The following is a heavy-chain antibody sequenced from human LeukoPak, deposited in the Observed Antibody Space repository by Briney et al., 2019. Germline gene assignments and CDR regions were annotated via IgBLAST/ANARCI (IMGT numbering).Heavy chain of an antibody. Sequence: GGSLRLSCGASGFTFSSYAMHWVRQAPGKGLEWVAVISYDGSNKYYADSVKGRFTISRDNSKNTLYLQMNSLRVEDTAVYYCARGTPSSSGWLYYGMHVWGQGTTVTVSS. CDR1: GFTFSSYA. J-gene: IGHJ6*02. D-gene: IGHD6-19*01. CDR2: ISYDGSNK. V-gene: IGHV3-30-3*01. CDR3: ARGTPSSSGWLYYGMHV.